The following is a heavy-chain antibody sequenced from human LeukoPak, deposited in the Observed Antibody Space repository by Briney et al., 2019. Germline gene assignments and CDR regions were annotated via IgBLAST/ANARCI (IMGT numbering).Heavy chain of an antibody. CDR2: INPNSGGT. V-gene: IGHV1-2*02. CDR1: GYTFTCYY. Sequence: ASVKVSCKASGYTFTCYYMHWVRQAPGQGLEWMGWINPNSGGTNYAQKFQGRVTMTRDTSISTAYMELSRLRSDDTAVYYCASSRLDRSLTMSFDYWGQGTLVTVSS. J-gene: IGHJ4*02. CDR3: ASSRLDRSLTMSFDY. D-gene: IGHD3-22*01.